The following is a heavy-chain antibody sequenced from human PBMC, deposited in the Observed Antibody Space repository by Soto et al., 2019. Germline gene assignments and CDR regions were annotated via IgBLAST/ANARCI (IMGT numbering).Heavy chain of an antibody. CDR2: MYYSGAT. CDR1: GGSISSNSYY. V-gene: IGHV4-39*01. Sequence: QPQLQESGPGLVKPSETLSLACTVSGGSISSNSYYWDGIRQPPGKGLEWIRGMYYSGATYHNPSLQSRVTISVDTSKNQFSLRLSSVTAAYTAVYCCARHAAYDSVWGKSDGSDYWGQGTLVTVSS. D-gene: IGHD3-16*01. J-gene: IGHJ4*02. CDR3: ARHAAYDSVWGKSDGSDY.